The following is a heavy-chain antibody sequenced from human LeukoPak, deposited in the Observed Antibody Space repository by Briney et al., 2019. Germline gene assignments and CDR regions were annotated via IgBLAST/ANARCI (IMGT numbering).Heavy chain of an antibody. CDR1: GFTFSSYS. V-gene: IGHV3-23*01. J-gene: IGHJ4*02. CDR3: AKGREGNDVYYFDY. CDR2: ISGSGGST. Sequence: GGSLRLSCGASGFTFSSYSMNWVRQAPGKGLEWVSAISGSGGSTYYADSVKGRFTISRDNSKNTLYLQMNSLRAEDTAVYYCAKGREGNDVYYFDYWGQGTLVTVSS. D-gene: IGHD1-1*01.